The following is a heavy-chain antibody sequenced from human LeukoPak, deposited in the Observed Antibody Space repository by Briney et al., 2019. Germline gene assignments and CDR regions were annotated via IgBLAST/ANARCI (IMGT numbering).Heavy chain of an antibody. V-gene: IGHV3-23*01. D-gene: IGHD2-2*01. CDR3: AKGGQGVVPAAIAY. Sequence: GGSLRLSCAASGFTFSSYDMSWVRHAPGKGLEWVTATNGSGGSTYYADSVKGRFTISRDNSKNTLYLQMNSLRAEDTAVYYCAKGGQGVVPAAIAYWGQGTLVTVSS. CDR1: GFTFSSYD. CDR2: TNGSGGST. J-gene: IGHJ4*02.